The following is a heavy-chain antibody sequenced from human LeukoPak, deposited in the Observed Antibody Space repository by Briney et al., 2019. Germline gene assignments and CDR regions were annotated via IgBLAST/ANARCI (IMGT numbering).Heavy chain of an antibody. CDR3: ARVGSAMVTRFDY. Sequence: PSETLSLTCTVSGGSISSYYWSWIRQPPGKGLEWIGYIYYSGSTNYSPSLKSRVTISVDTSKNQFSLKLSSVTAADTAVYYCARVGSAMVTRFDYWGQGTLVTVSS. V-gene: IGHV4-59*01. J-gene: IGHJ4*02. D-gene: IGHD5-18*01. CDR2: IYYSGST. CDR1: GGSISSYY.